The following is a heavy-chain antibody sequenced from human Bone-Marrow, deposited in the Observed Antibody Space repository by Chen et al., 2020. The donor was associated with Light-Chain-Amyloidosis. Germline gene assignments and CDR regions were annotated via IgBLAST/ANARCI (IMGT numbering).Heavy chain of an antibody. Sequence: EVQLVESGGGLVQPGGSLRLSCATSGFNFSSFGMSWVRQAPGKGLEWVSTVSGSPVSTYYAGAVKGRFIISRDNSKSTLYLQMNSLRAGDTAVYFCTRKGGYFDFWGQGSLVTVSS. CDR3: TRKGGYFDF. D-gene: IGHD3-10*01. CDR2: VSGSPVST. CDR1: GFNFSSFG. V-gene: IGHV3-23*04. J-gene: IGHJ4*02.